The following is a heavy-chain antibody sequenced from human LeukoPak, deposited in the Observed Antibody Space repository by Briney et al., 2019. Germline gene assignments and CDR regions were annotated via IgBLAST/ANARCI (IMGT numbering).Heavy chain of an antibody. Sequence: PGGSLRLSCEASGFTFSTYGMTWVRQAPGKGLEWVSGITESSTWTYYADSVKGRFTISRDNSNNTLHLQMNSLRAEDTAIYYCARELVSLGTGYFDLWGRGTLVTVSS. V-gene: IGHV3-23*01. CDR2: ITESSTWT. D-gene: IGHD7-27*01. CDR3: ARELVSLGTGYFDL. J-gene: IGHJ2*01. CDR1: GFTFSTYG.